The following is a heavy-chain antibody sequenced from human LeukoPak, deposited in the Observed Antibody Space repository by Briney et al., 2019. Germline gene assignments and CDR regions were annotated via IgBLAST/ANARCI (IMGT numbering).Heavy chain of an antibody. V-gene: IGHV1-69*06. CDR2: IIPIFGTA. Sequence: VKVSCKASGGTFSSYAISWVRQAPGQGLEWMGGIIPIFGTANYAQKIQGRVTITADKSTSTAYMELSSLRSDDTVVYYCARGDTAMVSAFDIWGQGTMVTVSS. CDR1: GGTFSSYA. D-gene: IGHD5-18*01. CDR3: ARGDTAMVSAFDI. J-gene: IGHJ3*02.